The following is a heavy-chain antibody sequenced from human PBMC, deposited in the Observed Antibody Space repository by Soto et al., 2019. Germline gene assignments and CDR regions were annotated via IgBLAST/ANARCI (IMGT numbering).Heavy chain of an antibody. Sequence: GSLRLSCAASGFTVSSNYMSWVRQAPGKGLEWVSVIYSGGSTYYADSVKGRFTISRHNSKNTLYLQMNSLRAEDTAVYYCAGAGIAARGYYYYMDVWGKGTTVTVSS. CDR1: GFTVSSNY. V-gene: IGHV3-53*04. CDR2: IYSGGST. CDR3: AGAGIAARGYYYYMDV. J-gene: IGHJ6*03. D-gene: IGHD6-6*01.